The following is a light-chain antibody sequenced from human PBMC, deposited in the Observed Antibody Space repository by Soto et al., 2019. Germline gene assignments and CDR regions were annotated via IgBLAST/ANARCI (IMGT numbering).Light chain of an antibody. CDR1: SGHSHYA. V-gene: IGLV4-69*01. CDR2: LTTAGSL. CDR3: QTWGTGIV. Sequence: QSVLTQSPSAYASLGASVKLTCALSSGHSHYAIAWYQQQADNGPRYLMRLTTAGSLNKGDGISDRFSGSSSGAERYLTISSLQYEDEADYYCQTWGTGIVFGGGTKVTVL. J-gene: IGLJ2*01.